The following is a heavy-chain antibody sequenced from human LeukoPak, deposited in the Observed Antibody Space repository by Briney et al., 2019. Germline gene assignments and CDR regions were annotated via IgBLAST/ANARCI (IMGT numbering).Heavy chain of an antibody. CDR1: GFTFSSYG. CDR3: AKDTHYYDSSGYYLFDY. V-gene: IGHV3-30*18. CDR2: ISYDGSNK. D-gene: IGHD3-22*01. Sequence: PGGSLRLSCAASGFTFSSYGMHWVRQAPGKGLEWVAVISYDGSNKYYADSVKGRFTISRDNSENTLYLQMNSLRAEDTAVYYCAKDTHYYDSSGYYLFDYWGQGTLVTVSS. J-gene: IGHJ4*02.